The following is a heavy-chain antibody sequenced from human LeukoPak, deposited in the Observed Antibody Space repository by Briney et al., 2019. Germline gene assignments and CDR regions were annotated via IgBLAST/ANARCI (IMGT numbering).Heavy chain of an antibody. CDR2: ISSSGSTI. CDR3: ARRDGYDFDY. Sequence: TGGSLRLSCAASGFTFSSYEMNWVRQAPGKGLEWVSYISSSGSTIYYAASVKGRFTISRDNAKNSLYLQMNSLSAEDTAVYYCARRDGYDFDYWGQGTLVTVSS. CDR1: GFTFSSYE. V-gene: IGHV3-48*03. J-gene: IGHJ4*02. D-gene: IGHD5-24*01.